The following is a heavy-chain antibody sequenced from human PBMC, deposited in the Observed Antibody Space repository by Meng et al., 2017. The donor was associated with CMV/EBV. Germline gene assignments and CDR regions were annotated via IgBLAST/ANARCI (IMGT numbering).Heavy chain of an antibody. CDR1: GYTFTGYH. CDR2: INPNSGGT. Sequence: ASVKVSCKASGYTFTGYHMHWVRQAPGQGLEWMGWINPNSGGTNYAQKFQGRVTMTRDTSISTAYMELSRLRSDDTAVYYCAGGWFGELSNRAYYYYGMDVWGQGTTVTVSS. J-gene: IGHJ6*02. D-gene: IGHD3-10*01. V-gene: IGHV1-2*02. CDR3: AGGWFGELSNRAYYYYGMDV.